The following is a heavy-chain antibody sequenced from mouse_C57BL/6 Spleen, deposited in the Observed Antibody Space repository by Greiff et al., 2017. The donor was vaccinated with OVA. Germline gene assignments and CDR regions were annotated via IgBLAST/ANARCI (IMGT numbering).Heavy chain of an antibody. V-gene: IGHV5-4*01. CDR3: AREATVVAPNAMDY. J-gene: IGHJ4*01. D-gene: IGHD1-1*01. CDR2: LSDGGRYT. CDR1: GFTFSSSA. Sequence: DVMLVESGGGLVKPGGSLKLSCAASGFTFSSSAMSWVRQTPEKRLEWVATLSDGGRYTYYPDNVKGRFTISRENAKNNLYRQMSHLKYEDTAMYYCAREATVVAPNAMDYWGQGTSVTVSS.